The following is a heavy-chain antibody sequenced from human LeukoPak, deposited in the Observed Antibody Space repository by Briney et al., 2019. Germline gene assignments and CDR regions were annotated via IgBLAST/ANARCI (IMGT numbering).Heavy chain of an antibody. J-gene: IGHJ5*02. CDR2: LSDSGAST. D-gene: IGHD2/OR15-2a*01. CDR3: AKGARTGVWNIGDSWFDP. V-gene: IGHV3-23*01. CDR1: GFNFNNYA. Sequence: GGSLRLSCVASGFNFNNYAMNWVRQALGKGLEWFSGLSDSGASTFYAESVRGRFSISRDNAKNLLYLNMNSLRAEDTAIYFCAKGARTGVWNIGDSWFDPWGPGTLVTVSS.